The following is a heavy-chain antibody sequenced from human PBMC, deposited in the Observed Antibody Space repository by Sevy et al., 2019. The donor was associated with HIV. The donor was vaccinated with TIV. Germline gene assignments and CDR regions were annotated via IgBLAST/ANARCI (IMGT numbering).Heavy chain of an antibody. V-gene: IGHV3-15*01. CDR1: GFTFSNVW. D-gene: IGHD2-21*01. CDR2: IKSETEGGTT. CDR3: TTGGSILQN. J-gene: IGHJ4*02. Sequence: GGSLRLSCAASGFTFSNVWMSWVRQAPGKGLEWVGHIKSETEGGTTDYGAPVKGRFSISRDDSKTTLSLQMNSLKTEDTAVYYCTTGGSILQNWCQGVLVTVSS.